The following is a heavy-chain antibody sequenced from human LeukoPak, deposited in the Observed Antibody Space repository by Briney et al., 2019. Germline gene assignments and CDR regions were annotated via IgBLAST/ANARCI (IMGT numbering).Heavy chain of an antibody. CDR3: ANLFGSGSYSGTFDI. CDR2: ISYDGSNK. CDR1: GFTFSSYG. Sequence: GGSLRLSCAASGFTFSSYGMHWVRQAPGKGLEWVAVISYDGSNKYYADSVKGRFTISRDNSKNTLYLQMNSRRAEDTAVYYCANLFGSGSYSGTFDIWGQGTMVTVSS. V-gene: IGHV3-30*18. D-gene: IGHD3-10*01. J-gene: IGHJ3*02.